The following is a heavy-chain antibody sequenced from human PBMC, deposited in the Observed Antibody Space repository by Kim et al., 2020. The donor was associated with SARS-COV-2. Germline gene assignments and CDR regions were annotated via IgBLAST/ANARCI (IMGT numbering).Heavy chain of an antibody. V-gene: IGHV3-23*01. D-gene: IGHD4-17*01. Sequence: RFTISRGNSKNTLYLQMNSLRAEDTAVYYCAKDLSAPTTVTSRDYYGMDVWGQGTTVTVSS. CDR3: AKDLSAPTTVTSRDYYGMDV. J-gene: IGHJ6*02.